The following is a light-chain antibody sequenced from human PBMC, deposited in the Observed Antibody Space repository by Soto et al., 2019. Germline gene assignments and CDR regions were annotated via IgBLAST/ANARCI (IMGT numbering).Light chain of an antibody. CDR3: SSYSSSSTPVV. CDR2: EVS. J-gene: IGLJ1*01. V-gene: IGLV2-14*01. Sequence: QSALIQPASVSGSPGQSITISCTGTSRDVGGYNYVSWYQHHPHRAPKLLIYEVSYRPSGVSTRLSGSKSGNTASLTISGLQADDDADYYCSSYSSSSTPVVFGVGTKVTVL. CDR1: SRDVGGYNY.